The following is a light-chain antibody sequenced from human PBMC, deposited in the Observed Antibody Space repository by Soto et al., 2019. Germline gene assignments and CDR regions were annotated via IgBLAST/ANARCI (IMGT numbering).Light chain of an antibody. Sequence: QSALTQPASVSGTPGQSVTISCSGTSSDVGGYNYVSWYQQHPGTAPKLIIYEVSKRPSGVSHRFSGSKSGNTASLTISGLQAEDEADYYCSSYTSSSTALVFGSGTKLTVL. CDR1: SSDVGGYNY. V-gene: IGLV2-14*01. CDR3: SSYTSSSTALV. CDR2: EVS. J-gene: IGLJ2*01.